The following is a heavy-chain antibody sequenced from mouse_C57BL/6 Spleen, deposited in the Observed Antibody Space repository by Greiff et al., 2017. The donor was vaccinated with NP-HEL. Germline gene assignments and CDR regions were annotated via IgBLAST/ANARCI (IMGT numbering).Heavy chain of an antibody. J-gene: IGHJ1*03. CDR1: GFSLTSYG. D-gene: IGHD1-1*01. Sequence: VQLQQSGPGLVAPSQSLSITCTVSGFSLTSYGVSWVRQPPGKGLEWLGVIWGDGSTNYHSALISRLSISKDNSKSQVFLKLNSLQTDDTATYYCAKRAITTVVATPGWYFDVWGTGTTVTVSS. CDR2: IWGDGST. CDR3: AKRAITTVVATPGWYFDV. V-gene: IGHV2-3*01.